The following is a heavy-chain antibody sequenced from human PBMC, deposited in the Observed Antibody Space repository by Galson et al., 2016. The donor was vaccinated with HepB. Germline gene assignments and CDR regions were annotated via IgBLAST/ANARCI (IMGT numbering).Heavy chain of an antibody. J-gene: IGHJ5*02. Sequence: SVKVSCKASGYSFTNFAINWVRQAPGQSLEWMGWINAGNGDTKYSQKFPSRVPIIRDTSASTAYMELSSLRAEDTAVYYCARGGLYCSVSPCISYHWFDPWGQGTLVTVSS. D-gene: IGHD2-15*01. CDR2: INAGNGDT. V-gene: IGHV1-3*01. CDR1: GYSFTNFA. CDR3: ARGGLYCSVSPCISYHWFDP.